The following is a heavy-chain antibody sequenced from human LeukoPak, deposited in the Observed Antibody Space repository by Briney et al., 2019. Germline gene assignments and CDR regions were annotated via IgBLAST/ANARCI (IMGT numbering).Heavy chain of an antibody. V-gene: IGHV1-2*02. CDR3: ARTRGDQTPLAYLDY. J-gene: IGHJ4*02. Sequence: ASVKVSCKTSGYTFTGYYIHWVRQAPGQGLEWMGWINPKNGGTDYAQKFQGRVTMTRDTSINTAYMELKWLMSDDAAVYSCARTRGDQTPLAYLDYWGQGTLVTVSS. D-gene: IGHD3-16*01. CDR2: INPKNGGT. CDR1: GYTFTGYY.